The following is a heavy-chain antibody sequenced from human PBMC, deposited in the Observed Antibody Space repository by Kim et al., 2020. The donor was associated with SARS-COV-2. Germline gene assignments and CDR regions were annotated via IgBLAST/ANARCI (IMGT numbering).Heavy chain of an antibody. V-gene: IGHV3-64D*06. J-gene: IGHJ4*02. CDR2: ISSNGGST. D-gene: IGHD3-16*02. CDR3: VKGYREGGFHFDY. CDR1: GFTFSSYA. Sequence: GGSLRLSCSASGFTFSSYAMHWVRQAPGKGLEYVSAISSNGGSTYYADSVKGRFTISRDNSKNTLYLQMSSLRAEDTAVYYCVKGYREGGFHFDYWGQGTLVTVSS.